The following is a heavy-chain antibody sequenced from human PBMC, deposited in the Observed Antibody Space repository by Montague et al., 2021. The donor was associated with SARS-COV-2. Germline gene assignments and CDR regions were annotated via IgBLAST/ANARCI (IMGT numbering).Heavy chain of an antibody. CDR3: VRDIAVAGTSFDY. CDR2: ISSSGSTI. D-gene: IGHD6-19*01. CDR1: GFTFSSYE. J-gene: IGHJ4*02. V-gene: IGHV3-48*03. Sequence: SLRLSSAASGFTFSSYEMNWVRQAPGKGLEWVSYISSSGSTIYYADSVRGRFTISRDNAKNSLYLQMNSLRAEDTAVYYCVRDIAVAGTSFDYWGQGTLVTVSS.